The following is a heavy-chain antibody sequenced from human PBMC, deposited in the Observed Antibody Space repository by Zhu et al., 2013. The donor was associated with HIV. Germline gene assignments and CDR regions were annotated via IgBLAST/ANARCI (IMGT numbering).Heavy chain of an antibody. Sequence: QVQLVQSGAEVKKPGASVKVSCKASGYTFTSYAMHWVRQAPGQRLEWMGWINAGNGNTKYSQKFQGRVTITRDTSASTAYMELSSLRSEDTAVYYCAREPPLWGIAALLNYYGMDVWGQGTTVTVSS. J-gene: IGHJ6*02. V-gene: IGHV1-3*01. CDR1: GYTFTSYA. CDR3: AREPPLWGIAALLNYYGMDV. CDR2: INAGNGNT. D-gene: IGHD6-13*01.